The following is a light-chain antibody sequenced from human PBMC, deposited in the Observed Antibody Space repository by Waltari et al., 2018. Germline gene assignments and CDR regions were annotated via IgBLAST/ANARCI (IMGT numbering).Light chain of an antibody. Sequence: DIQMTQSQSSLAAFVQDRGTITCRASQKISSYLNWYQQKPGTAPRLLIYDASRLQSGVPSRFSGSGAGTDFTLTISSLQPEDFGTYYCQHTYTTPRTFGQGTKVETK. CDR1: QKISSY. V-gene: IGKV1-39*01. CDR2: DAS. J-gene: IGKJ1*01. CDR3: QHTYTTPRT.